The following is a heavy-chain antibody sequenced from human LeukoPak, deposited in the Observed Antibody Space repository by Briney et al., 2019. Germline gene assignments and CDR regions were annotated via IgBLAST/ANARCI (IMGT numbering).Heavy chain of an antibody. D-gene: IGHD3-10*01. CDR2: IYYGGST. V-gene: IGHV4-39*01. CDR1: GGSISSSYY. J-gene: IGHJ4*02. Sequence: SETLSLTCTVSGGSISSSYYWGWIRQPPGKGLDWIGSIYYGGSTYYNPSLRSRVTTSVDTSKNQFSLKLTSVTAADTAVYYCARHGNHYYGSGGFDYWGQGTLVPVSS. CDR3: ARHGNHYYGSGGFDY.